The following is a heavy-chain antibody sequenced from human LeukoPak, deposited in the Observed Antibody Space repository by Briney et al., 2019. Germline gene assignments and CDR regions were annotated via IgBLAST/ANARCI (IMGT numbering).Heavy chain of an antibody. CDR2: ISGSGGST. J-gene: IGHJ4*02. CDR1: GFTFSSYC. Sequence: GGSLRLSCAASGFTFSSYCMNWVRQAPGKGLEWVSAISGSGGSTYYADSVKGRFTISRDNSKNSLYLQMNSLRAEDTALYYCARLAAADYFDYWGQGTLVTVSS. D-gene: IGHD6-13*01. CDR3: ARLAAADYFDY. V-gene: IGHV3-23*01.